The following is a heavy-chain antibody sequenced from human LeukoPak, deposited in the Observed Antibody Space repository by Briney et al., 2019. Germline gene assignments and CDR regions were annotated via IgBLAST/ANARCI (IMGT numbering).Heavy chain of an antibody. CDR2: IYPGDSDT. CDR3: AGTWELPLSIFDY. V-gene: IGHV5-51*01. Sequence: GESLKISCKGSGYSFTSYWIGWVRQMPGKGLEWMGIIYPGDSDTRYSPSFQGQVTISADKSISTAYLQWSSLKASDTAMYYCAGTWELPLSIFDYWGQGTLVTVSS. CDR1: GYSFTSYW. J-gene: IGHJ4*02. D-gene: IGHD1-26*01.